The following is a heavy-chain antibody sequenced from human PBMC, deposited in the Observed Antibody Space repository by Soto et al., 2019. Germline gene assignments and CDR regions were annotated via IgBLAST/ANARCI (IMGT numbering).Heavy chain of an antibody. V-gene: IGHV1-69*13. D-gene: IGHD4-17*01. Sequence: AASVKVSCKASGVTFSSYAISWVRQAPGQGLEWMGGIIPIFGTANYAQKFRGRVTITADESTSTAYMELSSLRSEDTAVYYCARYGDGYFDYWGQGTLVTVSS. CDR1: GVTFSSYA. CDR3: ARYGDGYFDY. CDR2: IIPIFGTA. J-gene: IGHJ4*02.